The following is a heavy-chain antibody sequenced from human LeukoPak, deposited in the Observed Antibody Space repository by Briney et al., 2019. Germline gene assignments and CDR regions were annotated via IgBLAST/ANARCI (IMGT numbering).Heavy chain of an antibody. Sequence: ASVKVSCTASGYTFTSYYMHWVRQAPGQGLEWMGIINPSGGSTSYTQKFQGRVTMTRDMSTSTVYMELSSLRSEDTAVYYCAARQGAFDIWGQGTMVTVSS. CDR2: INPSGGST. CDR1: GYTFTSYY. D-gene: IGHD6-6*01. V-gene: IGHV1-46*03. CDR3: AARQGAFDI. J-gene: IGHJ3*02.